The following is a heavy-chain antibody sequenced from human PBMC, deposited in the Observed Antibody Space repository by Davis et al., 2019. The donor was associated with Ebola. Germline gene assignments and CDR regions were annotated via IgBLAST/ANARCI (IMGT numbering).Heavy chain of an antibody. Sequence: GESLKISCAASGFTFSSYSMNWVRQAPGKGLEWVAVISYDGSNKYYADSVKGRFTISRDNSKNTLYLQMNSLRAEDTAVYYCARDRSSLDRWNDGHAFDIWGQGTMVTVSS. D-gene: IGHD1-1*01. CDR1: GFTFSSYS. CDR2: ISYDGSNK. V-gene: IGHV3-30*19. CDR3: ARDRSSLDRWNDGHAFDI. J-gene: IGHJ3*02.